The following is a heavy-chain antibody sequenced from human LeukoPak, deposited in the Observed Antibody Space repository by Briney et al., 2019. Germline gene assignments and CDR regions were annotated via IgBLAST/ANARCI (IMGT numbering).Heavy chain of an antibody. CDR1: GDSISSSYY. J-gene: IGHJ4*02. V-gene: IGHV4-39*07. D-gene: IGHD2-21*01. CDR3: ARGERGVIISWSAFFDY. Sequence: SETLSLTCTVSGDSISSSYYWGWIRQPPGKGLEWIGSMYYSGTTYYNPSLKSRVTISGDTSKNEFSLKLSSVTAADTAVYYCARGERGVIISWSAFFDYWGQGTLVTVSS. CDR2: MYYSGTT.